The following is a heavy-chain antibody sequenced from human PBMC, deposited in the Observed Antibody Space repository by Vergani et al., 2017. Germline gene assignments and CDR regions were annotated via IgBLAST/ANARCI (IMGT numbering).Heavy chain of an antibody. D-gene: IGHD2-21*01. CDR1: GFTFSDYY. Sequence: QVQLVESGGGLVKPGGSLRLSCAASGFTFSDYYMSWIRQAPGKGLEWVSYISSSSSYTNYADSVKGRFTISRDNAKNSRYLQMNSLRAEDTAVYYCAKGFVVSPRDAFDIWGQGTMVTVSS. CDR3: AKGFVVSPRDAFDI. CDR2: ISSSSSYT. V-gene: IGHV3-11*06. J-gene: IGHJ3*02.